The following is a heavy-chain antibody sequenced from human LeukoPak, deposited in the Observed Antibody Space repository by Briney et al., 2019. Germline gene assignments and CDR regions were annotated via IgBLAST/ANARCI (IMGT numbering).Heavy chain of an antibody. CDR2: ISSGGST. CDR3: ARDSMIVGWYFQH. J-gene: IGHJ1*01. V-gene: IGHV3-66*01. CDR1: GFTVSSNY. Sequence: GGSLRLSCAASGFTVSSNYMSWVRQAPGKGLEWVSVISSGGSTNYADSVKRRFTISRDNSKNTLNLQMNSLRAEDTAVYYCARDSMIVGWYFQHWGQGTLVTVSS. D-gene: IGHD3-22*01.